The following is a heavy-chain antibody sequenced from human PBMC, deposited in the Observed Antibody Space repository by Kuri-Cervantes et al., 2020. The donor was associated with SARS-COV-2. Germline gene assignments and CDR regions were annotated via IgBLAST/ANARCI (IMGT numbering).Heavy chain of an antibody. J-gene: IGHJ3*02. Sequence: GESLKISCAVSGFTFSSYAMHWVRQAPGKGLEWVAVISYDGSNKYYADSVKGRFTISRDNSKNTLYLQMNSLRAEDTAVYYCASELFGVVPEQDHQGDAFDIWGQGTMVTVSS. CDR3: ASELFGVVPEQDHQGDAFDI. D-gene: IGHD3-3*01. CDR2: ISYDGSNK. CDR1: GFTFSSYA. V-gene: IGHV3-30-3*01.